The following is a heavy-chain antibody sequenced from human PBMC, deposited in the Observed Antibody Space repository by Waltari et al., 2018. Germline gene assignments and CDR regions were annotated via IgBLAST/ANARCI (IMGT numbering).Heavy chain of an antibody. D-gene: IGHD6-13*01. CDR3: ARSPRKAFFDP. Sequence: QVQLQESGPGLVKSSETLSLTCDISGGSVASSYWHWVRQPLGKGLEWIGYTTYSGVTNYSPSLKSRVTISVESPKNQVSLRLTSVTAANTATYFCARSPRKAFFDPRGPGILVTVSS. CDR1: GGSVASSY. J-gene: IGHJ5*02. V-gene: IGHV4-59*02. CDR2: TTYSGVT.